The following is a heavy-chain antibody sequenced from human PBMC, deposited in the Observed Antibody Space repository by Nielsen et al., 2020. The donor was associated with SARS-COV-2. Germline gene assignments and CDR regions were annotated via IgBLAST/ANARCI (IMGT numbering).Heavy chain of an antibody. CDR2: IITIFGTA. D-gene: IGHD6-13*01. Sequence: SVKVSCKASGGTFSSYAISWVRQAPGQGLEWMGGIITIFGTANYAQKLQGRVTMTTDTSTSTAYMELRSLRSDDTAVYYCARRYSSSWYWFDPWGQGTLVTVSS. CDR3: ARRYSSSWYWFDP. V-gene: IGHV1-69*05. CDR1: GGTFSSYA. J-gene: IGHJ5*02.